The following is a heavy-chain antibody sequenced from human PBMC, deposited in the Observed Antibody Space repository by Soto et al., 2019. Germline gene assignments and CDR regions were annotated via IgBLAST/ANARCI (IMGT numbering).Heavy chain of an antibody. V-gene: IGHV3-33*01. CDR2: IWYDGSNK. Sequence: QPGGSLRLSCAASGFTFSSYGMHWVRQAPGKGLEWVAVIWYDGSNKYYADSVKGRFTISRDNSKNTLYLQMNSLRAEDTAVYYCARESGTAMVDYWGQGTLVTVSS. J-gene: IGHJ4*02. CDR1: GFTFSSYG. CDR3: ARESGTAMVDY. D-gene: IGHD5-18*01.